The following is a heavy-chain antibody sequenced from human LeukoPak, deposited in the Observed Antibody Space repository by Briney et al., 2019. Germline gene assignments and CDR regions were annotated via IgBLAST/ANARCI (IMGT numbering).Heavy chain of an antibody. Sequence: GGSLRLSCAASGFSFSNYVMSWVRQAPGKGLEWVSGISGSGDSTYYADSVKGRFTISRDNSKNTLYLHMNSLRAEDTAVYFCAYLDSSGYYYGRLRYWGQGTPVTVSS. CDR3: AYLDSSGYYYGRLRY. CDR2: ISGSGDST. V-gene: IGHV3-23*01. J-gene: IGHJ4*02. D-gene: IGHD3-22*01. CDR1: GFSFSNYV.